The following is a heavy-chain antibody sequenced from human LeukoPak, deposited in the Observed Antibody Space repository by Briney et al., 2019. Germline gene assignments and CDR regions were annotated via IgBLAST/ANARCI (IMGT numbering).Heavy chain of an antibody. Sequence: GGSLRLSCAASGVTFSSYGMNWVRQAPRKGLERVSCISIEGSSTDYADSVKGRFTISRDNSNNTLYLQMNSLRAEGTAVYYWAKDVGHYYVGSGSLRPIPFDSWGQGTLVTVSS. CDR1: GVTFSSYG. D-gene: IGHD3-22*01. J-gene: IGHJ4*02. CDR3: AKDVGHYYVGSGSLRPIPFDS. V-gene: IGHV3-23*01. CDR2: ISIEGSST.